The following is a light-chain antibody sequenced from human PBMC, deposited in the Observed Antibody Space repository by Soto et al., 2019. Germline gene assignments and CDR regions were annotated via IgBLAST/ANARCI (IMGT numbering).Light chain of an antibody. V-gene: IGKV3-20*01. Sequence: EIVLTQSPGILSLSPGERASLSCRASQSVSSNYLAWYQQKPGQAPRLLIYGASSRATGIPDRFSGSGSGTDFTITVSRLEPEDLAVYSCQQYGRSPLTFGGGTRVQIK. J-gene: IGKJ4*01. CDR1: QSVSSNY. CDR2: GAS. CDR3: QQYGRSPLT.